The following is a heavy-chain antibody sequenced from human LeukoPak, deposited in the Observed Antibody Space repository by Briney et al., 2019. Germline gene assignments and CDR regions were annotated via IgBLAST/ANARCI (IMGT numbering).Heavy chain of an antibody. CDR1: GFTSRTCG. V-gene: IGHV3-30*02. D-gene: IGHD3-10*01. Sequence: GGSLRLSCAASGFTSRTCGMHWVRQAPGKGLEWVAVVRYDGGNKHYADSVKGRFTISRDNSKNTLYLQMNSLRDEDTAVYYCAQGSHYYGSGSHRRGHYFDYWGQGTLVTVSS. CDR3: AQGSHYYGSGSHRRGHYFDY. J-gene: IGHJ4*02. CDR2: VRYDGGNK.